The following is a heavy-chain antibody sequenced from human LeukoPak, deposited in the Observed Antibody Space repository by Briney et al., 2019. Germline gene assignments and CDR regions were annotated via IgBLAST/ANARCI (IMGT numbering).Heavy chain of an antibody. CDR2: ISGSGGST. V-gene: IGHV3-23*01. J-gene: IGHJ4*02. Sequence: GSLRLSCAASGFTFSSYAMSWVRQAPGEGLEWVSAISGSGGSTYYADSVKGRFTISRDNSKNTLYLQMNSLRAEDTAVYYCAKDHIVVVPAAPHFDYWGQGTLVTVSS. CDR1: GFTFSSYA. D-gene: IGHD2-2*01. CDR3: AKDHIVVVPAAPHFDY.